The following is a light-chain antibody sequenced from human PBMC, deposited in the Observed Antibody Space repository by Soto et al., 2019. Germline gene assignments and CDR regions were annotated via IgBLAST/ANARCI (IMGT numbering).Light chain of an antibody. V-gene: IGKV1-5*03. CDR1: QSISRW. Sequence: IETTQSASTVSASVGDRVIITCGASQSISRWWAWYQQRPGTAPKLLIYKASSLETGVPSRFSGSGSGTEFPLTISSLQRDEFATYFCIQMSTDPPKAFGQGTKVDIK. J-gene: IGKJ1*01. CDR3: IQMSTDPPKA. CDR2: KAS.